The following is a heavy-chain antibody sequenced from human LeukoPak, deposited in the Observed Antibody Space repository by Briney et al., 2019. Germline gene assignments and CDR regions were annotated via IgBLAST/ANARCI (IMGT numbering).Heavy chain of an antibody. Sequence: PSQTLSLTCAVSGGSISSGSHYWSWLPPPAGQGLEYLGRVYASGSTNYNPSLKSRVTISVDTSKNQFSLRLSSVAAADTAIYYCARAGGYGDYINWFDPWGQGTLVTVSS. CDR3: ARAGGYGDYINWFDP. D-gene: IGHD4-17*01. CDR1: GGSISSGSHY. J-gene: IGHJ5*02. CDR2: VYASGST. V-gene: IGHV4-61*02.